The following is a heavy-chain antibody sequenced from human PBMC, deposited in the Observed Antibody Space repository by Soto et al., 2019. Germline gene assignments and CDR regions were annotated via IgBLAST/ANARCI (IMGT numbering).Heavy chain of an antibody. V-gene: IGHV3-48*01. CDR2: ISSSSTI. J-gene: IGHJ4*02. CDR3: ERERGSCWTFDY. CDR1: GFTFSTYS. Sequence: EVQLVESGGDLVQPGGSLRLSCAASGFTFSTYSMNWVRQAPGKGLEWVSSISSSSTIYYADSVKVRFTISRDNVQNSLYLQIHSLRAEETGVYYGERERGSCWTFDYWGQGTLVTVSS. D-gene: IGHD6-19*01.